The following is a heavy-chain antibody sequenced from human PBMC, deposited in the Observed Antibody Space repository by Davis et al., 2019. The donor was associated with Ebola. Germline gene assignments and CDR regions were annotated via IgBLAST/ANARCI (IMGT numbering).Heavy chain of an antibody. D-gene: IGHD6-13*01. V-gene: IGHV4-59*01. J-gene: IGHJ6*04. CDR3: ARGFTYSSSWYGVRGMDV. CDR1: GFTFSSYA. CDR2: IYYSGST. Sequence: ESLKISCAASGFTFSSYAMSWVRQPPGKGLEWIGYIYYSGSTNYNPSLKSRVTISVDTSKNQFSLKLSSVTAADTAVYYCARGFTYSSSWYGVRGMDVWGKGTTVTVSS.